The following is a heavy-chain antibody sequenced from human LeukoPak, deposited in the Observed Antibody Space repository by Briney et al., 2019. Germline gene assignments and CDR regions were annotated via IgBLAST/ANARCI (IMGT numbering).Heavy chain of an antibody. CDR2: ISAYNGNT. Sequence: ASVKVSCEASGYTFTSYGISWVRQAPGQGLEWMGWISAYNGNTNYAQKFQGRVTMTTDTSTSTAYMELRSLRSDDTAVYYCARVYCYDSSGYFDYWGQGTLVTVS. CDR1: GYTFTSYG. J-gene: IGHJ4*02. CDR3: ARVYCYDSSGYFDY. V-gene: IGHV1-18*01. D-gene: IGHD3-22*01.